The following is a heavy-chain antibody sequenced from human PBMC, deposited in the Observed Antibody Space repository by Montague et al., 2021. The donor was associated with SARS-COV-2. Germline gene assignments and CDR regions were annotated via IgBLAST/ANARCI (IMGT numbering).Heavy chain of an antibody. CDR1: GDSVSRDSVA. CDR2: TYYRSEWYM. J-gene: IGHJ6*02. Sequence: CAISGDSVSRDSVAWNWIRQSPSRGLEWLGRTYYRSEWYMDYALSLNSRMTINPDTSKNEFSLHLDSVTPDDTAVYYCARVEYYGFWSGQYDTRYYFYGMDVWGQGTTVTVSS. D-gene: IGHD3-3*01. V-gene: IGHV6-1*01. CDR3: ARVEYYGFWSGQYDTRYYFYGMDV.